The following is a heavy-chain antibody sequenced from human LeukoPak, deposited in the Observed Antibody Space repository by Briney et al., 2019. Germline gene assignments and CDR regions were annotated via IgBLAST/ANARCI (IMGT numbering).Heavy chain of an antibody. Sequence: PSETLSLTCTVSGGSISSYYWSWLRQTPGKGLEYNGYIYDSGSTNYNPSLKSRVTISVDTSKNQFSLQLSSVTAADTAVYYCARYDSRGDYYFDYWGQGTLVTVSS. CDR3: ARYDSRGDYYFDY. CDR2: IYDSGST. D-gene: IGHD3-22*01. V-gene: IGHV4-59*01. CDR1: GGSISSYY. J-gene: IGHJ4*02.